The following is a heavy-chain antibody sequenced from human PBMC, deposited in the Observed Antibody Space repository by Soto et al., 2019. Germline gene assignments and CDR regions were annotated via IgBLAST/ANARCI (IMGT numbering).Heavy chain of an antibody. CDR1: GFTFSAFY. D-gene: IGHD6-19*01. CDR2: ISSSGTSA. J-gene: IGHJ4*02. Sequence: QVQLEESGGGLVKPGGSLRLSCAASGFTFSAFYMSWIRQAPGKGLEYISYISSSGTSANYADSVKGRFTISRDNAKNSLYLQMNSLRAEATAVYYCARDRGAVTGHYFDYWGQGALVTVSS. CDR3: ARDRGAVTGHYFDY. V-gene: IGHV3-11*05.